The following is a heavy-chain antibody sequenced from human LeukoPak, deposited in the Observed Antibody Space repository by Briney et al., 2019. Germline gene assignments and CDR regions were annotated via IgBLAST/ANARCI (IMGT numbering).Heavy chain of an antibody. CDR1: GYTFTYYY. CDR3: ARDEARYSSGYYPNWFDP. J-gene: IGHJ5*02. V-gene: IGHV1-18*04. D-gene: IGHD3-22*01. CDR2: ISGYNGYT. Sequence: ASVRVSCKASGYTFTYYYVHWVRQAPGQGLEWTGWISGYNGYTHYANNHQGRVTMTTDTSTSTAYMELRSLRSDDTAVYYCARDEARYSSGYYPNWFDPWGQGTLVTVSS.